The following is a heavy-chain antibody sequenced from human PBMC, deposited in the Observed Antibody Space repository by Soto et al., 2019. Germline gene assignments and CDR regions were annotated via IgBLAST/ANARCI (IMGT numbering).Heavy chain of an antibody. CDR2: IVVGSGNT. D-gene: IGHD3-3*01. V-gene: IGHV1-58*01. CDR3: AAASANVMTIFGVVMDLVGMDV. J-gene: IGHJ6*02. Sequence: SVKVSCKASGFTFTSSAVQWVRQARGQRLEWIGWIVVGSGNTNYAQKFQERVTITRDMSTSTAYMELSSLRSEDTAVYYCAAASANVMTIFGVVMDLVGMDVWGQGTTVTVSS. CDR1: GFTFTSSA.